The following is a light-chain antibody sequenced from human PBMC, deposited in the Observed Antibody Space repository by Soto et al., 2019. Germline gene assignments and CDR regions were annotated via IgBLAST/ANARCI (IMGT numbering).Light chain of an antibody. CDR1: SSDVGGYNY. CDR2: DVS. CDR3: SSSTSSSTSYV. V-gene: IGLV2-14*01. Sequence: QSALTQPASVSGSPGQSITISCTGTSSDVGGYNYVSWYQQHPGKAPKLMIYDVSNRPSGVSNRFSGSKSGNTASLTISGLHAEDEADYYCSSSTSSSTSYVFGTGTKVTVL. J-gene: IGLJ1*01.